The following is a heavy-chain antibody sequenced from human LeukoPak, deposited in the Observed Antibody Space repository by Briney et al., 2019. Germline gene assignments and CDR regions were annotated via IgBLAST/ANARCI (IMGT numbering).Heavy chain of an antibody. CDR1: GFTFSSYA. Sequence: PGGSLRLSCAASGFTFSSYAMSWVRQAPGKGLEWVAVIWYDGSNKYYADSVRGRFTISRDNAKNSLYLQMNSLRAEDTAVYYCARDIVVVPAASNWFDPWGQGTLVTVSS. J-gene: IGHJ5*02. CDR2: IWYDGSNK. D-gene: IGHD2-2*01. CDR3: ARDIVVVPAASNWFDP. V-gene: IGHV3-33*08.